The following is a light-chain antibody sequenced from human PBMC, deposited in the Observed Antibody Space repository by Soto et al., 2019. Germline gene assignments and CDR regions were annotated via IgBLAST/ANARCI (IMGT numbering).Light chain of an antibody. V-gene: IGKV1-5*01. J-gene: IGKJ2*01. CDR2: DAS. CDR1: QSVSRR. Sequence: DIQMTQSPSTLSASVGDRITITCRASQSVSRRLAWYQQKPGKAPKLLIYDASSLDSGVPSRFSGRGSGTEFTLTISSLQPDECATYYCHTYNTYSLHTFGQGTKLEIK. CDR3: HTYNTYSLHT.